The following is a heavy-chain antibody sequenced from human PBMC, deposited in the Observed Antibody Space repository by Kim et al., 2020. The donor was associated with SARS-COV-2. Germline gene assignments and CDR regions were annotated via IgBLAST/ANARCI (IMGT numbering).Heavy chain of an antibody. D-gene: IGHD3-16*01. CDR3: ARVFRFSDTAYPDV. Sequence: SETLSLTCTVSGGSISSFYWGWIRQPPGKGREGSDYIFCTGDTNYNSSLNSRVTISAETSKNQCSLKLRSVTAADTALYYCARVFRFSDTAYPDVWGKGTTVTVSS. V-gene: IGHV4-59*08. J-gene: IGHJ6*04. CDR1: GGSISSFY. CDR2: IFCTGDT.